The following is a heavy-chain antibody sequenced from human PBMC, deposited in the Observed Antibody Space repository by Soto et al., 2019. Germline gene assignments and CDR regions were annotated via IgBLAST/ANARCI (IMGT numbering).Heavy chain of an antibody. CDR2: IYWDDDT. J-gene: IGHJ3*02. Sequence: QINLKESGPTRVKPTQTLTLTCTFSGFSLSDDGMGVGWIRQPPGKALEWLGNIYWDDDTRYNPSLGGRLTNSKDTSKNQVVLILTNMDPVDTATYYCAHTDYHMEHGRLPLDNWGQGTAVTVSS. CDR3: AHTDYHMEHGRLPLDN. D-gene: IGHD3-9*01. CDR1: GFSLSDDGMG. V-gene: IGHV2-5*02.